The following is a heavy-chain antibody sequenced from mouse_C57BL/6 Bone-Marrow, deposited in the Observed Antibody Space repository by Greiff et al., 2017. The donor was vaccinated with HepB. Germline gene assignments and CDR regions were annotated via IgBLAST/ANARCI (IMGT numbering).Heavy chain of an antibody. CDR3: ARSHGYSLYAMDY. Sequence: QVQLQQPGAELVKPGASVKMSCKASGYTFTSYWITWVKQRPGQGLEWIGDIYPGSGSTNYNEKFKSKATLTVDTSSSTAYMQLSSLTSEDSAVYYCARSHGYSLYAMDYWGQGTSVTVSS. CDR2: IYPGSGST. CDR1: GYTFTSYW. J-gene: IGHJ4*01. V-gene: IGHV1-55*01. D-gene: IGHD2-3*01.